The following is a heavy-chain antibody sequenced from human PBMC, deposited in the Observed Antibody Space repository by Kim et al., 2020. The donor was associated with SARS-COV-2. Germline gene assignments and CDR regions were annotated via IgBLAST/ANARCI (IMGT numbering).Heavy chain of an antibody. CDR1: GDSISSSSNY. CDR3: ARLVSENSAVEY. V-gene: IGHV4-39*01. J-gene: IGHJ4*02. CDR2: INYSGNT. Sequence: SETLSLTCTVSGDSISSSSNYWGWIRQPPGKWLEWIGSINYSGNTYYNPSLKSRVTISVDTSKNQFSLKMRSVTAADTAVYYCARLVSENSAVEYWGQGTLVTVSS.